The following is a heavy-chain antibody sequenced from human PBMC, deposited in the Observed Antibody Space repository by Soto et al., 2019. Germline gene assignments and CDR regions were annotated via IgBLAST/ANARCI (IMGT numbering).Heavy chain of an antibody. V-gene: IGHV3-33*01. Sequence: GGSLRLSCAASGFTFSDYGMHWVRQAPGKGLGWVAVIWYDGSREHYAHSVRGRFTISRDNAKDTLYLQVTSLRDDDTAVYYCAREGFWSGSDDYYFDSWGQGTLVTVSS. CDR1: GFTFSDYG. J-gene: IGHJ4*02. CDR3: AREGFWSGSDDYYFDS. CDR2: IWYDGSRE. D-gene: IGHD3-3*01.